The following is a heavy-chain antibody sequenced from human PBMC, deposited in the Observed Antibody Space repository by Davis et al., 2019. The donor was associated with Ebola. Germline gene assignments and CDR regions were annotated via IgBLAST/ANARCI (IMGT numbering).Heavy chain of an antibody. D-gene: IGHD1-26*01. Sequence: PGGSLRLSCAASGFTFDDYAMHWVRQAPGKGLEWVSGISWNSGSIGYADSVKGRFTISRDNAKNSLYLQMNSLRAEDTALYYCAKDDSGSYGFDYWGQGTLVTVSS. CDR3: AKDDSGSYGFDY. CDR1: GFTFDDYA. V-gene: IGHV3-9*01. J-gene: IGHJ4*02. CDR2: ISWNSGSI.